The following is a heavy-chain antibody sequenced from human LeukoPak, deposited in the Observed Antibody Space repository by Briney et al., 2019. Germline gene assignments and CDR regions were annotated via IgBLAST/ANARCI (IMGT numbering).Heavy chain of an antibody. CDR3: ARRQNTDSSDVKGAFDI. CDR2: IYFSGST. J-gene: IGHJ3*02. CDR1: GGSIMRSTYY. Sequence: PSETLSLTCTVSGGSIMRSTYYWSWIRQPPGKGPEWIGSIYFSGSTYYNPSLESRVTMSVDTSKNDFSLKLSSVTAADTAVYYCARRQNTDSSDVKGAFDIWGQGTMVTVSS. V-gene: IGHV4-39*02. D-gene: IGHD3-22*01.